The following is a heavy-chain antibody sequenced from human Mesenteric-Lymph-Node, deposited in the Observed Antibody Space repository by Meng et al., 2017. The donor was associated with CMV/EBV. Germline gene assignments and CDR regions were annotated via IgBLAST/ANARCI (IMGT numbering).Heavy chain of an antibody. Sequence: GESLKISCAASGFTFSDYYMSWNRQAPGKGLEWVSHINSRGRATNHADSVKGRFTISRDNAKSSLYLQMNNLRDDDTAVYYCARAMRTGYGDSTTWRGHFFDYWGQGTLVTVSS. CDR3: ARAMRTGYGDSTTWRGHFFDY. D-gene: IGHD2-2*01. CDR1: GFTFSDYY. V-gene: IGHV3-11*06. J-gene: IGHJ4*02. CDR2: INSRGRAT.